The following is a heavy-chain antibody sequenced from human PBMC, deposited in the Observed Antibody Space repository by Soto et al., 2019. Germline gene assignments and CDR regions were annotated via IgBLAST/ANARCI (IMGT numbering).Heavy chain of an antibody. CDR1: GFSFSSYA. J-gene: IGHJ5*02. CDR2: ISHDGINK. CDR3: ARDMYSSDYFVKWFEP. V-gene: IGHV3-30-3*01. Sequence: QVRLVESGGGVVQPGRSLRLSCTASGFSFSSYAMYWFRQPQGKGLEWVAGISHDGINKHYADSVKGRVTVSRDNSNHSLDLQLNSLRGEDTAMYYCARDMYSSDYFVKWFEPWGQGTLVTVSS. D-gene: IGHD6-19*01.